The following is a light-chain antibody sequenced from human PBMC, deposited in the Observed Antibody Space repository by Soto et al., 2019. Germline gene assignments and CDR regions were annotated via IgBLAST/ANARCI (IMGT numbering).Light chain of an antibody. V-gene: IGKV3-15*01. J-gene: IGKJ2*01. CDR2: GAS. CDR3: QQYNGWPLT. Sequence: IVMTQSPATVSVSPGERTTLSCRASQSVSSNLAWYQQKPGQAPRLLIYGASTRATGIPARFSGSGSGTEFTLTISSLPSEDFAVYYCQQYNGWPLTFGEGTKLEIK. CDR1: QSVSSN.